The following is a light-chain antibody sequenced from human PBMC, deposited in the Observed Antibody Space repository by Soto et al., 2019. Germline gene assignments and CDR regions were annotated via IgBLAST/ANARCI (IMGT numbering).Light chain of an antibody. CDR2: GAS. V-gene: IGKV3-15*01. Sequence: EIVLTQSPGTLSLSPGERVTLSCRTSHSVNSHVAWYQQRPGQAPRLLLYGASTRATGIPVRFSGSGFGTETPLTISSLPAEDSAVYYCQRHKNSPPFGQGTRLEIK. CDR1: HSVNSH. CDR3: QRHKNSPP. J-gene: IGKJ5*01.